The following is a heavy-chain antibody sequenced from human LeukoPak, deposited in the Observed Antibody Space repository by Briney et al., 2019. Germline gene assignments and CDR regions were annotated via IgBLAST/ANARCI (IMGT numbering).Heavy chain of an antibody. J-gene: IGHJ4*02. CDR1: GFTFSSYA. Sequence: GGSLRLSCAASGFTFSSYAMHWVRQAPGKGLEWVAVISYDGSNKYYADSVKGRFTISRDNSKNTLYLQMNSLSAEDTAVYYCARPTIAAAGNFEYWGQGTLVTVSS. D-gene: IGHD6-13*01. CDR2: ISYDGSNK. V-gene: IGHV3-30-3*01. CDR3: ARPTIAAAGNFEY.